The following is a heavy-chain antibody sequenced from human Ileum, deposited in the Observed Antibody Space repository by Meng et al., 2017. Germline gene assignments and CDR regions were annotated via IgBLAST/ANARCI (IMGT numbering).Heavy chain of an antibody. CDR1: GGSIRSTSNY. Sequence: QLQLMQWGAGMLKPSETLSLTCTVSGGSIRSTSNYWDWVRQSPGTRLEWIGSIYSSGATYYNPSLKSRVTMSVDTSKNQFSLRLSSVTAADTAVYFCARRVHDGRHYHYFDYWGQGALVTVSS. CDR2: IYSSGAT. D-gene: IGHD3-16*01. J-gene: IGHJ4*02. CDR3: ARRVHDGRHYHYFDY. V-gene: IGHV4-39*01.